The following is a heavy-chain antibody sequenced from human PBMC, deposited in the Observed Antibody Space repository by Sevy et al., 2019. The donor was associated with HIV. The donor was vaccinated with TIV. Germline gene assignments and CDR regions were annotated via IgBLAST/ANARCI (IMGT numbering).Heavy chain of an antibody. CDR1: GGSFSGYA. CDR2: VNHSGST. Sequence: SETLSLTCAVSGGSFSGYAWDWIRQPPGKGLEWIEEVNHSGSTNYNPTLKSRVTISVDTSKNQFSLKLNFVTAADTALYYCARGGDGVVPSPILGLGPWTKYWYFDLWGRGTLVTVSS. J-gene: IGHJ2*01. V-gene: IGHV4-34*01. CDR3: ARGGDGVVPSPILGLGPWTKYWYFDL. D-gene: IGHD3-3*01.